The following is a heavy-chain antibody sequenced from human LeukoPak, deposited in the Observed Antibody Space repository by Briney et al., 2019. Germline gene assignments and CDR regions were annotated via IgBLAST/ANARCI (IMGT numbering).Heavy chain of an antibody. J-gene: IGHJ4*02. CDR1: EFVFSSQA. V-gene: IGHV3-21*01. CDR2: ITSSSSDI. CDR3: ARVFWETVNTGYYSDF. D-gene: IGHD3-22*01. Sequence: GGSLRLSCVASEFVFSSQAMIWVRQAPGKGLEWISSITSSSSDIFYADSVRGRFTISRDNANNALHLQMNSLRAEDTAVYYCARVFWETVNTGYYSDFWGQGTLVTVSS.